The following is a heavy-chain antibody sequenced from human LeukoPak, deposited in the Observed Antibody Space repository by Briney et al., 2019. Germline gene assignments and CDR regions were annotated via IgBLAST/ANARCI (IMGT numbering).Heavy chain of an antibody. V-gene: IGHV4-34*01. D-gene: IGHD1-26*01. CDR3: ARTSIFSGSYTTNFDY. CDR1: GVSFSGYH. J-gene: IGHJ4*02. CDR2: INDRGHT. Sequence: PSETLSLTCAVYGVSFSGYHWNWIRQFPGKGLEWIGEINDRGHTNYNPSLKSRVTISVDTSKNQFSLKLSSVTAADTAVYYCARTSIFSGSYTTNFDYWGQGTLVTVSS.